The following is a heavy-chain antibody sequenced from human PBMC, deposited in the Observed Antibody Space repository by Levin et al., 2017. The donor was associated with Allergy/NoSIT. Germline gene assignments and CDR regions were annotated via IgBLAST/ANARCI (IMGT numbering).Heavy chain of an antibody. CDR3: ARAGGGGSAFDM. J-gene: IGHJ3*02. V-gene: IGHV4-31*03. Sequence: SQTLSLTCSVSGGSISSVSSYWSWIRQHPGKGLEWIGYIYYVGTTYYNPSLKSRVTISVDTSENQFSLSLTSVIAADTGVYFCARAGGGGSAFDMWGQGTVVTVSS. D-gene: IGHD2-15*01. CDR2: IYYVGTT. CDR1: GGSISSVSSY.